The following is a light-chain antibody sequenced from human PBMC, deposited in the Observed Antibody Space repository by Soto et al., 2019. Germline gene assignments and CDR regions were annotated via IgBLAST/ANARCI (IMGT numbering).Light chain of an antibody. V-gene: IGLV2-23*01. J-gene: IGLJ2*01. CDR2: EGN. Sequence: SVLTQPASVSGSPGQSITISCTGTSSDVGSYNLVSWYQQHPGKAPKLMIYEGNKRPSGVSNRFSGSKSGNTASLTISGLQAEDEADYYCCSYAGSSSVLFGGGTKVTVL. CDR3: CSYAGSSSVL. CDR1: SSDVGSYNL.